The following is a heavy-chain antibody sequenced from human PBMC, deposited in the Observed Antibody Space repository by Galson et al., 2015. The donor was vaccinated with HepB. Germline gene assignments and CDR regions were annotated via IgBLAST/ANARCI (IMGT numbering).Heavy chain of an antibody. CDR1: GFTFSSYG. V-gene: IGHV3-33*01. CDR3: ARDGGSGYSFY. J-gene: IGHJ4*02. CDR2: IWYDGSNK. D-gene: IGHD3-22*01. Sequence: SLRLSCAASGFTFSSYGMHWVRQAPGKGLEWVAVIWYDGSNKYYADSVKGRFTISRDNSKNTLYLQMNSLRAEDTAVYYCARDGGSGYSFYWGQGTLVTVSS.